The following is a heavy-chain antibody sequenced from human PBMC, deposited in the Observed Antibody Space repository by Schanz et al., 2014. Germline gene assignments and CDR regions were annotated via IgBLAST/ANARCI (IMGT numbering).Heavy chain of an antibody. CDR3: ARLDSSSWYPRY. D-gene: IGHD6-13*01. CDR2: ISSSGSYT. V-gene: IGHV3-11*03. Sequence: VHLLESGGGLVQPGGSLRLSCAASGFTVSKNYMSWVRQAPGKGLEWVSYISSSGSYTNYADSVKGRFTTSRDNGKKSMYLQMNSLRAEDTAVYYCARLDSSSWYPRYWGQGTLVTGSS. CDR1: GFTVSKNY. J-gene: IGHJ4*02.